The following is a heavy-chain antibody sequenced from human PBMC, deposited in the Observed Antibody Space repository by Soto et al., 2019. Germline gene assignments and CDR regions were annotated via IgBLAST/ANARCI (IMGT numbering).Heavy chain of an antibody. J-gene: IGHJ5*02. CDR2: IIPIFGTA. V-gene: IGHV1-69*01. D-gene: IGHD3-9*01. CDR3: ARESPHIYFKNWFDP. CDR1: GGTLSSHA. Sequence: GGPVEVSRKASGGTLSSHAISWVGQGPGQGLEWMGGIIPIFGTANYAQKFQGRVTITADESTSTAYMELSSLRSEDTAVYYCARESPHIYFKNWFDPWGQGTLVTVSS.